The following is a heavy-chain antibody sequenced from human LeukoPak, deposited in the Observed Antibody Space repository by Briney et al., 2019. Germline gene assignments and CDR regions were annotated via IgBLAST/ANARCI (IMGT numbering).Heavy chain of an antibody. Sequence: PGGSLRLSCAASGFTFSSYGMHWVRQAPGKGLEWVAFIRYDGSNKYYADSVKGRFTISRDNSKNTLYLQMNSLRAVDTAVYYCAKDPRYYYGSGSYFDYWGQGTLVTVSS. CDR1: GFTFSSYG. CDR3: AKDPRYYYGSGSYFDY. J-gene: IGHJ4*02. CDR2: IRYDGSNK. V-gene: IGHV3-30*02. D-gene: IGHD3-10*01.